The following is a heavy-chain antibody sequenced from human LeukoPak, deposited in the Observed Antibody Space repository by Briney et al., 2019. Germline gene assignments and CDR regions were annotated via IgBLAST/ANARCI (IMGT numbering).Heavy chain of an antibody. CDR3: ARQLTSGDCDY. CDR1: GYSFTSYW. Sequence: GESLRISCQGSGYSFTSYWICWVRQMPGRGLEWMGRIDPADSQTNYSPSFQGHVTISADKSISTVYLQWSTLKASDTAMYYCARQLTSGDCDYWSQGTLVTVSS. CDR2: IDPADSQT. J-gene: IGHJ4*02. D-gene: IGHD1-1*01. V-gene: IGHV5-10-1*01.